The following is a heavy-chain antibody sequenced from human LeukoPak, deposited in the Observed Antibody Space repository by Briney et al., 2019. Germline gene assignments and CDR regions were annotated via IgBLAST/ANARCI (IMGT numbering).Heavy chain of an antibody. Sequence: GGSLRLSCAASGFTFSDYYMSWIRQAPGKGLEWVSYISSSGSTIYYSDSVKGRFTISRDNAKNSLYLQMNSLRAEDTAVYYCARPVGATASNPFDYWGQGTLVTVSS. CDR3: ARPVGATASNPFDY. J-gene: IGHJ4*02. D-gene: IGHD1-26*01. CDR2: ISSSGSTI. CDR1: GFTFSDYY. V-gene: IGHV3-11*01.